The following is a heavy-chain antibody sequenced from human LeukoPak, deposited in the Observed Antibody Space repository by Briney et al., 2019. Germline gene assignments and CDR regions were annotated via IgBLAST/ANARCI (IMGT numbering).Heavy chain of an antibody. Sequence: GGSLRLSCAASGFTFSSYSMNWVRQAPGKGLEWVSSISSSSSYIYYADSVKGRFTISRDNAKNSLYLQMNSLRAEDTAVYYCAREGSYYYDSSGYYYGLDYWGQGTLVTVSS. V-gene: IGHV3-21*01. CDR3: AREGSYYYDSSGYYYGLDY. D-gene: IGHD3-22*01. CDR2: ISSSSSYI. CDR1: GFTFSSYS. J-gene: IGHJ4*02.